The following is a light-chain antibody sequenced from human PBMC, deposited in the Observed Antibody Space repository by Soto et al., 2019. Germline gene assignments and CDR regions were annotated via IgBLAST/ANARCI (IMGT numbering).Light chain of an antibody. CDR2: GAS. CDR3: QQYGSSPPWT. Sequence: EIVLTQSPAALSVSPGERATLSCRASQSVTTNLAWYQLKPGQAPRLLVYGASSRATGIPDRFSGSGSGTDFTLTISRLEPEDFAVYYCQQYGSSPPWTFGQGTKVDIK. V-gene: IGKV3-20*01. CDR1: QSVTTN. J-gene: IGKJ1*01.